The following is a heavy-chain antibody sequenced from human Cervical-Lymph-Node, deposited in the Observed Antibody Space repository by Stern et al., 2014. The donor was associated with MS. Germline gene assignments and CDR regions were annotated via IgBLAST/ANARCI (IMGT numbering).Heavy chain of an antibody. J-gene: IGHJ4*02. CDR1: GYSFTSHW. D-gene: IGHD1-14*01. CDR2: IYPGDSDT. V-gene: IGHV5-51*01. Sequence: VHLEESEAEVKKPGESLKISCKGSGYSFTSHWIGWVRQMPGKGLEWMGVIYPGDSDTRYGPSFQGQVTISADKSISTAYLQWSRLKASDTAFYYCARLGINRPVQYWGQGTLVTVSS. CDR3: ARLGINRPVQY.